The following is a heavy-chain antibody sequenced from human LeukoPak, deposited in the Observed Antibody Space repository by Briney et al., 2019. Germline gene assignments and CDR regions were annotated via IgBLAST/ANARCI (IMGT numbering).Heavy chain of an antibody. Sequence: PSETLSLTCAVYGGSFSGYYWSWIRQPPGKGLEWIGEINHSGSTNYNPSLKSRVTISVDTSKNQFSLKLSSVTAADTAVYYCASYRLGYHSFFDYWGQGTLVTVSS. CDR3: ASYRLGYHSFFDY. J-gene: IGHJ4*02. CDR1: GGSFSGYY. CDR2: INHSGST. D-gene: IGHD2-15*01. V-gene: IGHV4-34*01.